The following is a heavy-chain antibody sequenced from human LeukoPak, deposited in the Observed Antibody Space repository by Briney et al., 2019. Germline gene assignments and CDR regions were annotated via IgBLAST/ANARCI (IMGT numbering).Heavy chain of an antibody. V-gene: IGHV1-46*01. CDR3: ARDLTTMVADDTFDI. J-gene: IGHJ3*02. CDR2: ISPSGGST. CDR1: GYTFTSNY. Sequence: GASVKVSCKAFGYTFTSNYMHWVRQAPGQGPEWMGVISPSGGSTTYAQKFQGRVTLTRDMSTSTDYLELSSLRSEDTAVYYCARDLTTMVADDTFDIWGQGTMVTVSS. D-gene: IGHD4/OR15-4a*01.